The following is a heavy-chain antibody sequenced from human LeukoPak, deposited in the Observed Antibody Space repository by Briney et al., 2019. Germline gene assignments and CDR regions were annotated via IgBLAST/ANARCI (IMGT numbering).Heavy chain of an antibody. Sequence: GGSLRLSCGASGFSFRNFAMSWVRQAPGKGLEWVSLIGGRGDASYYADSVKGRFPISRDNSKNTLFLQMSSLRAEDTAVYYCAKGRGSATWAKDYWGQGSLV. CDR3: AKGRGSATWAKDY. D-gene: IGHD3-16*01. CDR2: IGGRGDAS. CDR1: GFSFRNFA. V-gene: IGHV3-23*01. J-gene: IGHJ4*02.